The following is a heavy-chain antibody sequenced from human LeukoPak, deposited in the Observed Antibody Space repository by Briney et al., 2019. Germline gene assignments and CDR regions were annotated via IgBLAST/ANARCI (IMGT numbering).Heavy chain of an antibody. CDR2: ISSSGSTI. J-gene: IGHJ3*02. D-gene: IGHD1-26*01. V-gene: IGHV3-11*01. Sequence: GGSLRLSCAASGFTFSDYYMSWIRQAPGKGLEWVSYISSSGSTIYYADSVKGRFTISRDNAKNSLYLQMNSLRAEDTAVYYCAAGIVGAIDLDAFDIWGQGTMVTVSS. CDR3: AAGIVGAIDLDAFDI. CDR1: GFTFSDYY.